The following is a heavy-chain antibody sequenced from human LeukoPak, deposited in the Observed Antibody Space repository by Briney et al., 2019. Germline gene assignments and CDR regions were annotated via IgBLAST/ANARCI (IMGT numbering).Heavy chain of an antibody. CDR2: IYYSGSS. V-gene: IGHV4-39*01. CDR3: ARGYQLLWGGWFDP. D-gene: IGHD2-2*01. CDR1: GGSISNSSYY. J-gene: IGHJ5*02. Sequence: SETLSLTCTVSGGSISNSSYYWGWIRQPPGKGLEWIGSIYYSGSSYYNPSLKSRVTISVDMSKSQFSLKLSSVIAADTAVYYCARGYQLLWGGWFDPWGQGTLVTVSS.